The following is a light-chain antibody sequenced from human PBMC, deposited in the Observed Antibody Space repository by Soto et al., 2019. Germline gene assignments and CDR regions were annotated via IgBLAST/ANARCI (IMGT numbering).Light chain of an antibody. CDR3: GTWDSSLSAVV. CDR2: DNG. V-gene: IGLV1-51*01. CDR1: SSNIGNNY. Sequence: QSVLTQPPSVSAAPGQKVTISCYGSSSNIGNNYVSWYQQLPGTAPKLLIYDNGKRPSGIPDRFSGSKSGTSATLGITGLQTGDEADYYCGTWDSSLSAVVFGGGTELTVL. J-gene: IGLJ2*01.